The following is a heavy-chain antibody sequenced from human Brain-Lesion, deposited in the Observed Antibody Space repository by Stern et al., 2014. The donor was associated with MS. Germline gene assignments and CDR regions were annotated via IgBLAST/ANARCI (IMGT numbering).Heavy chain of an antibody. CDR3: ARGAGVFDS. D-gene: IGHD6-19*01. CDR1: GGSIGRSSYY. J-gene: IGHJ4*02. Sequence: QLVESGPGLVKPSETLSLTCTVSGGSIGRSSYYWGWIRQPPGKGLEWIGNIFYTGSTFYDPSLKSRVTISVDTPNNNFSPSLNSVTAADTAVYYCARGAGVFDSWGQGTLGTVSP. CDR2: IFYTGST. V-gene: IGHV4-39*02.